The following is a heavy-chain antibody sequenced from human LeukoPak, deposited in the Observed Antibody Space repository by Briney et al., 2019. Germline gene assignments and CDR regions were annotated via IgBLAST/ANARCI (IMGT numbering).Heavy chain of an antibody. CDR3: ARDRAFWSGYYRTYYYYYMDV. CDR2: ISSGGSTI. CDR1: GFTFSSYE. J-gene: IGHJ6*03. D-gene: IGHD3-3*01. V-gene: IGHV3-48*03. Sequence: GGSLRLSCAASGFTFSSYEMNWVRQAPGKGLEWVSYISSGGSTIYYADSVKGRFTISRDNAKNSLYLQMNSLRAEDTAVYYCARDRAFWSGYYRTYYYYYMDVWGKGTTVTVSS.